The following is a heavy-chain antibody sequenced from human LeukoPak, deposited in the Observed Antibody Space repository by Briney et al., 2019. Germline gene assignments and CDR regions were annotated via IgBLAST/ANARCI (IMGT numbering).Heavy chain of an antibody. CDR2: IIPIFGTA. CDR3: ARGPPLTFDHTPEGYYHYYMDV. CDR1: GGTLSSYT. D-gene: IGHD1-14*01. Sequence: GASVKVSCKASGGTLSSYTITWVRQAPGQGLEWMGGIIPIFGTADYAQKFQGRVTITADESTSTAYMELSSLRSEDTAVYYCARGPPLTFDHTPEGYYHYYMDVWGEGTTVTISS. V-gene: IGHV1-69*13. J-gene: IGHJ6*03.